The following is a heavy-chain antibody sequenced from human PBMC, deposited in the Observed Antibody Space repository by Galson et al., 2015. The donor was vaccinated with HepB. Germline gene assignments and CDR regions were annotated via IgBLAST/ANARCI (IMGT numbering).Heavy chain of an antibody. D-gene: IGHD3-16*02. CDR1: GFTFSDYY. CDR2: ISSSGSTI. CDR3: ARDGYDYIWGGYRYTATFDY. J-gene: IGHJ4*02. Sequence: SLRLSCAASGFTFSDYYMSWIRQAPGKGLEWVSYISSSGSTIYYADSVKGRFTISRDNAKNSLYLQMNSLRAEDTAVYYCARDGYDYIWGGYRYTATFDYWGQGTLVTVSS. V-gene: IGHV3-11*01.